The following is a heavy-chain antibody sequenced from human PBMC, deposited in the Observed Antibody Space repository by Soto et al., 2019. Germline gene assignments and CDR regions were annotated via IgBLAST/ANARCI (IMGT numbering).Heavy chain of an antibody. V-gene: IGHV3-23*01. CDR1: GFIFENFG. CDR3: AKNQGVELVPLATVDWFDP. D-gene: IGHD1-26*01. Sequence: QTGGSLRLSCAASGFIFENFGMSWVRQAPGKGLEWISSISGSGFKKYYADSVKGRFTISRGNSKSTVYLELNNLSAEDTAVYHCAKNQGVELVPLATVDWFDPWGQGSVVTVSS. CDR2: ISGSGFKK. J-gene: IGHJ5*02.